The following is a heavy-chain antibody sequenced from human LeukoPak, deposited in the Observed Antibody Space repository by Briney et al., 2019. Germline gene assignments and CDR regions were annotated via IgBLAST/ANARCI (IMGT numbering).Heavy chain of an antibody. V-gene: IGHV3-53*01. Sequence: GGCLRLSCTASEFTVSRNYMLWVRQAPGKGLECVSLTFSNGDTHYADSVKGRFTISRDTSKNRVSLQMKRLSVEDTAMYYCTRDQMNYWGQGTLVTVSS. D-gene: IGHD5-24*01. J-gene: IGHJ4*02. CDR1: EFTVSRNY. CDR3: TRDQMNY. CDR2: TFSNGDT.